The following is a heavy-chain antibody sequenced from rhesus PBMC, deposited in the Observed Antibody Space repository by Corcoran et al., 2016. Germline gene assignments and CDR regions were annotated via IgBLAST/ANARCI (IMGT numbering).Heavy chain of an antibody. D-gene: IGHD5-42*01. Sequence: QLQLQESGPGLVKPSETLSVTGAVPGGSSSSSYWSWIRQAPGKGLEWIGYIYGSGSSTNYNPSLKSRVTLSVDTSKNQLSLKLSSVTAADTAVYYCARDRRGSYWGQGVLVTVSS. CDR3: ARDRRGSY. CDR2: IYGSGSST. CDR1: GGSSSSSY. V-gene: IGHV4-169*02. J-gene: IGHJ4*01.